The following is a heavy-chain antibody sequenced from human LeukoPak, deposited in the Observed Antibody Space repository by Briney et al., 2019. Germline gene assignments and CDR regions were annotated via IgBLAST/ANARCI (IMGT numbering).Heavy chain of an antibody. CDR3: ARDHYYGSGIYNYFDN. CDR2: INTGNGNT. J-gene: IGHJ4*02. CDR1: GYTFTKYS. V-gene: IGHV1-3*04. Sequence: ASVKVSCKASGYTFTKYSMHWERQAPGQRPEWMGCINTGNGNTRYSQNFQGRFSITRDTSASTVYMELSSLRSEDTAVYYCARDHYYGSGIYNYFDNWGQGTLVTVSS. D-gene: IGHD3-10*01.